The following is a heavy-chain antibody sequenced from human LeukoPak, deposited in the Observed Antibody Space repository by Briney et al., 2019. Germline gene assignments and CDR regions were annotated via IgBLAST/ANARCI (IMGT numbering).Heavy chain of an antibody. J-gene: IGHJ4*02. Sequence: PGGSLRLSCADSGFTFSSYSMNWVRQAPGKGLEWVSSISSTSGYIYYADSVKGRFTISRDNAKNSLYLQMNSPRAEDTAVYYCARSMVRGAPDYWGQGTLVTVSS. CDR3: ARSMVRGAPDY. CDR2: ISSTSGYI. D-gene: IGHD3-10*01. CDR1: GFTFSSYS. V-gene: IGHV3-21*01.